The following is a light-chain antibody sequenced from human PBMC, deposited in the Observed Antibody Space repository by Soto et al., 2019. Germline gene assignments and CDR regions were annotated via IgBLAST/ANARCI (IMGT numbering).Light chain of an antibody. J-gene: IGKJ1*01. V-gene: IGKV3-15*01. Sequence: EIVMTQTPATLSVSPGERATRSCRASQSASSNLAWYQQKPVQAPRLLIYGASTRATGIPARFIGSGSGTAYNITISSRQSEEFAVYYCQQYNNGPWTFGQGTKVDIK. CDR1: QSASSN. CDR2: GAS. CDR3: QQYNNGPWT.